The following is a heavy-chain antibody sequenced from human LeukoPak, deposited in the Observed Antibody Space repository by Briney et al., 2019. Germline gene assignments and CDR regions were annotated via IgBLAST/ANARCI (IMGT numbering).Heavy chain of an antibody. D-gene: IGHD2/OR15-2a*01. Sequence: GGSLRLSCAASGFTFSSHAMHWVRQAPGKGLEYVSAISSNGGSTYYANSVKGRFTISRDNSKNTLYLQMGSLRAEDMAVYYCARSEFLYYYYMDVWGKGTTVTVSS. V-gene: IGHV3-64*01. CDR1: GFTFSSHA. J-gene: IGHJ6*03. CDR2: ISSNGGST. CDR3: ARSEFLYYYYMDV.